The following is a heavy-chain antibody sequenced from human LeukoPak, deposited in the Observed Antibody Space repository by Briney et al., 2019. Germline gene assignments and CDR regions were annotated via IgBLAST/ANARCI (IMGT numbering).Heavy chain of an antibody. D-gene: IGHD6-13*01. CDR3: ARETPYSSSWSAPDY. Sequence: SETLSLTCTVSGGSISSSSYYWGWLRQPPGKGLVWIGSIYYSGSTYYNPSLKSRVTISVDTSKNQFSLKLSSVTAADTAVYYCARETPYSSSWSAPDYWGQGTLVTVSS. J-gene: IGHJ4*02. V-gene: IGHV4-39*07. CDR2: IYYSGST. CDR1: GGSISSSSYY.